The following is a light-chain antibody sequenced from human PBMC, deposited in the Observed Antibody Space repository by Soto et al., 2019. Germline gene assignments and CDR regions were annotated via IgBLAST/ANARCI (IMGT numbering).Light chain of an antibody. Sequence: EMVITQSSATLSLSPGERATLSCRASQSVTSNLAWYQQKPGQAPRLLIYSASTRATGIPVTFSGAGSGTEFSLTISSLQSGDFAVYYCQQYDSWPFTFGHGTKVEIK. V-gene: IGKV3-15*01. CDR3: QQYDSWPFT. CDR1: QSVTSN. CDR2: SAS. J-gene: IGKJ1*01.